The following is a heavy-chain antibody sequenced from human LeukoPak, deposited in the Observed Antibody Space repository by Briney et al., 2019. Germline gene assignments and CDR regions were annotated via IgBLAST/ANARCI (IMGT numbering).Heavy chain of an antibody. CDR1: GGSISSGSYY. J-gene: IGHJ5*02. CDR2: IYTSGST. CDR3: ARVGPLWFGPPGGWFDP. D-gene: IGHD3-10*01. Sequence: SETLSLTCTVSGGSISSGSYYWSWIRQPAGKGLEWIGRIYTSGSTNYNPSLKSRVTISVDTSKNQFSLKLSSVTAADTAVYYCARVGPLWFGPPGGWFDPWGQGTLVTVSS. V-gene: IGHV4-61*02.